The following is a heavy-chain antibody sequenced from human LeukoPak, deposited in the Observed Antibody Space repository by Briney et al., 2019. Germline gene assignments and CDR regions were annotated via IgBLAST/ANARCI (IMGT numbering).Heavy chain of an antibody. CDR1: GYTFTSYD. CDR3: ARDHLPHCSSTSCYTHYYGMDV. Sequence: ASVKVSCKASGYTFTSYDINWVRQATGQGLEWMGWMNPNSGNTGYAQKLQGRVTMTRNTSISTAYMELSSLRSEDTAVYYCARDHLPHCSSTSCYTHYYGMDVWGQGTTVTVSS. V-gene: IGHV1-8*01. J-gene: IGHJ6*02. CDR2: MNPNSGNT. D-gene: IGHD2-2*02.